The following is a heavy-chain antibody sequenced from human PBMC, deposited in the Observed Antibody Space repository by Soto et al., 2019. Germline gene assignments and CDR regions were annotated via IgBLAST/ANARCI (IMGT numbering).Heavy chain of an antibody. CDR1: ADDFVSYL. Sequence: PGESLKISCNGSADDFVSYLIGWGRQVSGKGLEWIGHVRPGDSETRYGPSFHGHVSISADKSISTVYLQWTNLKASDAGVYSCARHVGEVGYCINGVCRMDLWGQGTTVTVSS. J-gene: IGHJ6*02. CDR3: ARHVGEVGYCINGVCRMDL. D-gene: IGHD2-8*01. V-gene: IGHV5-51*01. CDR2: VRPGDSET.